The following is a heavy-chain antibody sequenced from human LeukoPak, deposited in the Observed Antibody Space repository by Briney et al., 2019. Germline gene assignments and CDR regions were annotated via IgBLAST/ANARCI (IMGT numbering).Heavy chain of an antibody. J-gene: IGHJ3*02. V-gene: IGHV4-59*08. CDR2: IYYTGST. CDR1: GRSISSNY. Sequence: SETLSLTCTISGRSISSNYWSWIRQPPGKGLEWVGYIYYTGSTNNKPSLNSRVTMSVHTSKSQFSLKMSSVTAADTAVYYCARHKGVAASGGAFDIWGQRTMVTVSS. CDR3: ARHKGVAASGGAFDI. D-gene: IGHD2-15*01.